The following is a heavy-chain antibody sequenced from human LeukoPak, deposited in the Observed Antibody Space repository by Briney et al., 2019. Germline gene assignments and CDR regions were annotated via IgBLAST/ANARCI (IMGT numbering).Heavy chain of an antibody. J-gene: IGHJ4*02. CDR3: ARYRSNPQM. Sequence: GGSLRLSCAASGFTYSSNWMSWIRQAPGTGLEWVASIKQDGTETYYVDSVKGRFTISRDNAKNSLFLQMNSLGVDDTAVYYCARYRSNPQMWGQGTLVTVSS. D-gene: IGHD4-11*01. CDR1: GFTYSSNW. V-gene: IGHV3-7*01. CDR2: IKQDGTET.